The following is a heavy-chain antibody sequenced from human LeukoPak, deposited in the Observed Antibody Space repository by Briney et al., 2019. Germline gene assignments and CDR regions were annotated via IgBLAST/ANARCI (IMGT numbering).Heavy chain of an antibody. CDR3: ARGTLDVIGMDV. V-gene: IGHV3-66*02. J-gene: IGHJ6*02. Sequence: GGSLRLSCAAFGFTVSSNYMSWVRQAPGKGLEWVSVIYSGGSTYYADSVKGRFTISRDNSKNTLYLQMNSLRAEDTAVYYCARGTLDVIGMDVWGQGTTVTVSS. CDR2: IYSGGST. D-gene: IGHD1-1*01. CDR1: GFTVSSNY.